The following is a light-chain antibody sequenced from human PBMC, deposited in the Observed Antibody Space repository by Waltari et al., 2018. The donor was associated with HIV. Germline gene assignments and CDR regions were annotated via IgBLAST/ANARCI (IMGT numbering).Light chain of an antibody. J-gene: IGKJ1*01. CDR1: QSLLHSNGHNY. Sequence: DIAMIQSPDSLSVTPGAPASISCRSSQSLLHSNGHNYLDWYLQRPGQAPQLLIYLGSNRASGVPDRISGSGSGTNFILTIRKVEAGDVGTYFCMHGQGTPVFGQGTKVEVK. V-gene: IGKV2-28*01. CDR3: MHGQGTPV. CDR2: LGS.